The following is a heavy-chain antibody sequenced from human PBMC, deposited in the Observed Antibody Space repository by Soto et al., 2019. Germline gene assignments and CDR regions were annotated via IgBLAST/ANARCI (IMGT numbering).Heavy chain of an antibody. CDR1: GGTFSSYA. V-gene: IGHV1-69*06. J-gene: IGHJ4*02. D-gene: IGHD3-22*01. CDR2: IIPIFGTA. CDR3: ATHYYDSSGYYFFLGGAFDY. Sequence: SVKVSCKASGGTFSSYAISWVRQAPGQGLEWMGGIIPIFGTANYAQKFQGRVTITADKSTSTAYMELSSLRSEDTAVYYCATHYYDSSGYYFFLGGAFDYWGQGTLVTVSS.